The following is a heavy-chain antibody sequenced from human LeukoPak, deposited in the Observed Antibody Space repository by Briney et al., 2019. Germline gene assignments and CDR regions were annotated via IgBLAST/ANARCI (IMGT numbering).Heavy chain of an antibody. CDR2: IYTSGST. CDR3: ARARPDYYDSSGYFWFDP. V-gene: IGHV4-4*07. J-gene: IGHJ5*02. Sequence: PSETLSLTCTVSGGSLSSYYWSWVRQPPGKGLEWIGRIYTSGSTNYNPSLKSRVTMSVDTSKNQFSLKLSSVTAADTAVYYCARARPDYYDSSGYFWFDPWGQGTLVTVSS. CDR1: GGSLSSYY. D-gene: IGHD3-22*01.